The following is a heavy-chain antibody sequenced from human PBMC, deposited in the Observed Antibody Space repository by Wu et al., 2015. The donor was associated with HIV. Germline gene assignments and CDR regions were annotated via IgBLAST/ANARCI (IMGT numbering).Heavy chain of an antibody. CDR1: GGTFSTYA. CDR3: AEEGRGFGEGRGGTGKGQYYYDSRWSIFFYYMGRR. Sequence: QVQLVQSGAEVKKPGSSVKVSCKVSGGTFSTYAITWVRQAPGQGLEWMGGIIPMFTTTNYAQKFTGRVTITADESTTTAYMELRSLRSEDTAVYYCAEEGRGFGEGRGGTGKGQYYYDSRWSIFFYYMGRRGDKGTTVTVSS. D-gene: IGHD3-22*01. J-gene: IGHJ6*03. V-gene: IGHV1-69*12. CDR2: IIPMFTTT.